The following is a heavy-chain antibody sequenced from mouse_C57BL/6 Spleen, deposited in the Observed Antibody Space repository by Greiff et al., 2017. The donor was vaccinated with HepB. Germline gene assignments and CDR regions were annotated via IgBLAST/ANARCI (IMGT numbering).Heavy chain of an antibody. CDR3: ARGTAQAPWFAY. V-gene: IGHV1-80*01. Sequence: VKLMESGAELVKPGASVKISCKASGYAFSSYWMNWVKQRPGKGLEWIGQIYPGDGDTNYNGKFKGKATLTADKSSSTAYMQLSSLTSEDSAVYFCARGTAQAPWFAYWGQGTLVTVSA. CDR1: GYAFSSYW. D-gene: IGHD3-2*02. J-gene: IGHJ3*01. CDR2: IYPGDGDT.